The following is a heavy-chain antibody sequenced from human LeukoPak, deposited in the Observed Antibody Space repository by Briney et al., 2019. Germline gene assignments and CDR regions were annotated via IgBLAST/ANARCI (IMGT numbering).Heavy chain of an antibody. CDR2: IYYSGST. CDR1: SGSISSYY. CDR3: ARHHPLMVRGERWFDP. Sequence: SETLSLTCTVSSGSISSYYWSWIRQPPGKGLEWIGYIYYSGSTNYNPSLKSRVTISVDTSKNQFSLKLSSVTAADTAVYYCARHHPLMVRGERWFDPWGQGTLVTVSS. D-gene: IGHD3-10*01. J-gene: IGHJ5*02. V-gene: IGHV4-59*08.